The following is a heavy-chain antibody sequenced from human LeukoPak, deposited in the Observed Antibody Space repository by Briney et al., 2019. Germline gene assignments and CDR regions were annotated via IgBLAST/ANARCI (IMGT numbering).Heavy chain of an antibody. D-gene: IGHD6-19*01. J-gene: IGHJ4*02. CDR2: IYYSGST. CDR3: ASSSGLN. V-gene: IGHV4-59*01. Sequence: SETLSLTCTVSGGSISNNYWSWFRQPPGKGLEWIGYIYYSGSTNYNPSLKSRVTISVDTSKNQFSLKLSSVTAADTAVYYCASSSGLNWGQGTLVTVSS. CDR1: GGSISNNY.